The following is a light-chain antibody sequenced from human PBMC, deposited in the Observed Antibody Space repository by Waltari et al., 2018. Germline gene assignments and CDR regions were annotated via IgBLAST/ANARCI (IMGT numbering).Light chain of an antibody. J-gene: IGKJ2*01. CDR3: QQSYRTPPYT. V-gene: IGKV1-39*01. CDR1: QDITNC. Sequence: DIQMTQSPSSLSASVGDRVTITCQASQDITNCLNWYQQKPGQAPKLLIYGAYSLQSGVPSRFRGSGSGTDFTLTISSLQPEDFATYYCQQSYRTPPYTFGQGTKVEIK. CDR2: GAY.